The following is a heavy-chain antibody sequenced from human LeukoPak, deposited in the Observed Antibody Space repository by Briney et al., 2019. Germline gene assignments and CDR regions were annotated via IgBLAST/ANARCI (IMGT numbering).Heavy chain of an antibody. V-gene: IGHV3-11*01. CDR1: GFTVSSNY. CDR2: ISGSGGST. Sequence: GGSLRLSCAASGFTVSSNYMSWVRQAPGKGLEWVSAISGSGGSTYYADSVKGRFTISRDNAKNSLYLQMNSLRAEDTAVYYCARVNSGYDFHYYYYMDVWGKGTTVTISS. D-gene: IGHD5-12*01. CDR3: ARVNSGYDFHYYYYMDV. J-gene: IGHJ6*03.